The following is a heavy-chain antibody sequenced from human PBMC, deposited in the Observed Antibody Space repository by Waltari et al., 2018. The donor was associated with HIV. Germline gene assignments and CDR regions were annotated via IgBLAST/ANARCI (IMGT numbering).Heavy chain of an antibody. CDR1: GFTFSRYG. V-gene: IGHV3-33*01. D-gene: IGHD6-13*01. CDR2: IWYDGSNK. Sequence: QVQVVQSGGGVVQPGRSLTISCAGAGFTFSRYGMHWVRQAPGKGLEWVALIWYDGSNKYYADSVKGRFAISRDNSKNTVYLQMNSLRAEDTAVYYCARDRSSSWYGKDYYYFGMDVWGQGTTVTVSS. CDR3: ARDRSSSWYGKDYYYFGMDV. J-gene: IGHJ6*02.